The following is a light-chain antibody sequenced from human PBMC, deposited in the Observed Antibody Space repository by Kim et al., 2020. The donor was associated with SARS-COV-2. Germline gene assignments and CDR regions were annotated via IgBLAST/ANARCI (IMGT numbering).Light chain of an antibody. CDR1: QSVSSN. CDR3: QQYNNWPLT. Sequence: VAPGERATLSGRASQSVSSNLAWYQQKPGQAPRLLIYGASTRATGIPARFSGSGSGTEFTLTISSLQSEDFAVYYCQQYNNWPLTFGGGTKVDIK. J-gene: IGKJ4*01. V-gene: IGKV3-15*01. CDR2: GAS.